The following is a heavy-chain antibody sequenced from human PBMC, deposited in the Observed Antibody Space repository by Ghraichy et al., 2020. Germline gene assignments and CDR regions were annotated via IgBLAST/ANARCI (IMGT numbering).Heavy chain of an antibody. D-gene: IGHD3-16*02. Sequence: GGSLRLSCAASGFIFSTYSLNWVRQAPGKGLEWVSSISSSSLYIYYAESVQGRFTISRDNAGNSLYLQMSSLRAEDTAIYYCASSTTSYRSSVLNAFDIWGQGTMVTVSS. CDR2: ISSSSLYI. V-gene: IGHV3-21*01. CDR3: ASSTTSYRSSVLNAFDI. CDR1: GFIFSTYS. J-gene: IGHJ3*02.